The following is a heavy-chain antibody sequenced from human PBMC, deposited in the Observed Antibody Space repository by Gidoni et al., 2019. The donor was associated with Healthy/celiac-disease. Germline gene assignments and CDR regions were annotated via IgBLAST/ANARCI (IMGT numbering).Heavy chain of an antibody. CDR1: GYTFTSYG. V-gene: IGHV1-18*01. Sequence: QVQLVQSGAEVTKPGASVKVSCKASGYTFTSYGISWVRQAPGQGLEWMGWISAYNGNTNYAQKLQGRVTMTTDTSTSTAYMELRSLRSDDTAVYYCARTSSPIDDSSGYHLPDYWGQGTLVTVSS. J-gene: IGHJ4*02. D-gene: IGHD3-22*01. CDR3: ARTSSPIDDSSGYHLPDY. CDR2: ISAYNGNT.